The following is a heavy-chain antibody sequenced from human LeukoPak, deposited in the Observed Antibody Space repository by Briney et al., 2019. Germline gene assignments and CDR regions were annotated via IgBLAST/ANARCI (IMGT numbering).Heavy chain of an antibody. Sequence: SETLSLTCTVSGASVSGSAYYWGWIRQPPGKGLEWIGNIYYSGSTYYNESLESRVTISIDTSKNQFSLNLSSVTAADTALYYCARTFWGRYIDYWGQGTLVTVSS. CDR3: ARTFWGRYIDY. CDR1: GASVSGSAYY. CDR2: IYYSGST. V-gene: IGHV4-39*07. D-gene: IGHD3-16*01. J-gene: IGHJ4*02.